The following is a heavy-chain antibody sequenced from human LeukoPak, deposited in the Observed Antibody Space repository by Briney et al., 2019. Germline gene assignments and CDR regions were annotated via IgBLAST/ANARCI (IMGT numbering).Heavy chain of an antibody. D-gene: IGHD6-19*01. Sequence: GGSLRLSCAASGFTVSSNYMSWVRQAPGKGLEWVSVIYSGGSTYYADSVKGRFTISRDNPKNTLYLQMNSLRAEDTAVYYCARDEAVATRGSFDYWGQGTLVTVSS. CDR1: GFTVSSNY. V-gene: IGHV3-66*02. J-gene: IGHJ4*02. CDR3: ARDEAVATRGSFDY. CDR2: IYSGGST.